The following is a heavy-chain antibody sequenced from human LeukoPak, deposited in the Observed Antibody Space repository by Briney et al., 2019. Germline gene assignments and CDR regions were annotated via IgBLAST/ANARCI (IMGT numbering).Heavy chain of an antibody. CDR1: GGTFSSYA. Sequence: SSVTVSCKASGGTFSSYASSWVRQAPGQGLDWMGWSIPIFGTAKYAQKFQGRVTITADESTRTAYMELSSLRSEDTAVYYCARDDCGSGSYYTPYYFDYWGQGALVTVSS. V-gene: IGHV1-69*13. CDR3: ARDDCGSGSYYTPYYFDY. J-gene: IGHJ4*02. D-gene: IGHD3-10*01. CDR2: SIPIFGTA.